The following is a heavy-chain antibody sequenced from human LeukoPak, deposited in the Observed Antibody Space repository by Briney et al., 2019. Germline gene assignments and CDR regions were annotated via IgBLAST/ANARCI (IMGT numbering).Heavy chain of an antibody. J-gene: IGHJ4*02. CDR2: NYYSGST. D-gene: IGHD6-19*01. CDR1: GGFISSYY. V-gene: IGHV4-59*01. CDR3: ARGQWPLYYFDY. Sequence: SETLSLTCTVWGGFISSYYWGWIRQPRGKGLEWIGYNYYSGSTNYNPSLKSRVTISVDTSKNQFSLKLSSVTAADTAVYYCARGQWPLYYFDYWGQGTLVTVSS.